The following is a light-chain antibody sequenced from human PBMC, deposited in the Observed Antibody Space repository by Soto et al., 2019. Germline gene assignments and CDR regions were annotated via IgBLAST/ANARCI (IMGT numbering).Light chain of an antibody. V-gene: IGKV3-20*01. CDR1: QSVTGNY. Sequence: EIVLTQSPDTLSLSPGQRATLSCRARQSVTGNYLAWYQQKPGQAPRLLIYGASSRATGIPDRFSGSGSGTDFTLTISRLEPEDFSVYYCQQYGISPSWQVGHGTTADI. CDR2: GAS. CDR3: QQYGISPSWQ. J-gene: IGKJ1*01.